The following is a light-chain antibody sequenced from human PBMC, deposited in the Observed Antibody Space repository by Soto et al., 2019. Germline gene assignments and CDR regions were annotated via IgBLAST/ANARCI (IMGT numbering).Light chain of an antibody. V-gene: IGKV3-11*01. CDR1: QSFRGL. Sequence: EVVLTQSPVTLSLSPGERATLSCMASQSFRGLLAWYQQKPGQAPRLLIYDAYNRATGIPPRFGGSGSGTDFTLTISRLEPEDFAVYYCQQHGGSPITFGQGTRLEIK. J-gene: IGKJ5*01. CDR3: QQHGGSPIT. CDR2: DAY.